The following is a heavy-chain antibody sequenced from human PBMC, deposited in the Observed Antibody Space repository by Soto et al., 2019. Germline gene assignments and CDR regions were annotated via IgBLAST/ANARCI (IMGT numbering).Heavy chain of an antibody. J-gene: IGHJ4*02. CDR1: GFTFSRYA. V-gene: IGHV3-30-3*01. CDR3: ARSRNGAVPDSINF. Sequence: GGSLRLSCAASGFTFSRYAMHWVRQAPGEGLEWVAVISRDGSSKYYGDSVKGRFTVSKDNSNNTLYLSMTSLRPDDTAVFYCARSRNGAVPDSINFWGQGTLVTVSS. CDR2: ISRDGSSK. D-gene: IGHD2-8*01.